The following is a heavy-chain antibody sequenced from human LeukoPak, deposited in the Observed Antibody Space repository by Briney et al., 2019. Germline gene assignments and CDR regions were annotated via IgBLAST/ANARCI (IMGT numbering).Heavy chain of an antibody. J-gene: IGHJ4*02. CDR3: AREEFYYGSGSYYQRYFDY. Sequence: GGSLRLSCAASGFTFSNYVMSWVRQAPGKGLEWVSTISNSGGKTYYADSVKGRFTISRDNSKNTLYLQMNSLRAEDTAVYYCAREEFYYGSGSYYQRYFDYWGQGTLVTVSS. V-gene: IGHV3-23*01. D-gene: IGHD3-10*01. CDR1: GFTFSNYV. CDR2: ISNSGGKT.